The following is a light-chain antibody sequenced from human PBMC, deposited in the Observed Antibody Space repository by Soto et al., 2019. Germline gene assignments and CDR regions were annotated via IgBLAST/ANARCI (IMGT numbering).Light chain of an antibody. CDR3: QQDSASVLT. J-gene: IGKJ4*01. Sequence: EVVLTQSPGTLSLSPGERATLSCRASQIVNSNDLAWYQQKSGQAPRLLIFGAYYSATGIPDRFSGSGSGTDFALPISGLEPEDFALYYCQQDSASVLTFGGGTRVDI. CDR2: GAY. V-gene: IGKV3-20*01. CDR1: QIVNSND.